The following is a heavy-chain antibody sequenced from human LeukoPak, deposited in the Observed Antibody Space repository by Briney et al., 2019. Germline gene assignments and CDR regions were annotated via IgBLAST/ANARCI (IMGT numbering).Heavy chain of an antibody. J-gene: IGHJ4*02. CDR3: TRQGEPTALIDH. CDR1: GFSFRGSA. Sequence: GGSLKLSCAASGFSFRGSALHWVRQASGKGLEWVGRIRSKRNNYATEYGASVKGRFTISRDESKNTAYLQMNSLKSEDTAVYYCTRQGEPTALIDHWGQGTLVSVSS. V-gene: IGHV3-73*01. D-gene: IGHD5-18*01. CDR2: IRSKRNNYAT.